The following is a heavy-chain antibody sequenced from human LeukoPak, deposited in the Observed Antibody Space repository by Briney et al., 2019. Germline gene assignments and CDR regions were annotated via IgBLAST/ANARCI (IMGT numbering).Heavy chain of an antibody. CDR1: GFTFSTYW. V-gene: IGHV3-23*01. CDR3: ARDLGQHYYDSSGYYYEGPTFDY. J-gene: IGHJ4*02. Sequence: LAGGSLRLSCSASGFTFSTYWMSWVRQAPGKGLEWVSAISGSGGSTYYADSVKGRFTISRDNSKNTLYLQMNSLRAEDTAVYYCARDLGQHYYDSSGYYYEGPTFDYWGQGTLVTVSS. D-gene: IGHD3-22*01. CDR2: ISGSGGST.